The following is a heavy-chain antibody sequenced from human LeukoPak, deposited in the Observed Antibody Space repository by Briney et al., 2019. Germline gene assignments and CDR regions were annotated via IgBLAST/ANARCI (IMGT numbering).Heavy chain of an antibody. D-gene: IGHD6-25*01. CDR1: GFTFSSYA. CDR3: ARGPDIAATGHLFDY. V-gene: IGHV3-30*04. Sequence: GGSLRLSCAASGFTFSSYATHWVRQAPGKGLEWVAVISYDGSRKYYAESVKGRFTISRDDSKNTLYLQMNSLRADDTAVYYCARGPDIAATGHLFDYWGQGTLVAVSS. CDR2: ISYDGSRK. J-gene: IGHJ4*02.